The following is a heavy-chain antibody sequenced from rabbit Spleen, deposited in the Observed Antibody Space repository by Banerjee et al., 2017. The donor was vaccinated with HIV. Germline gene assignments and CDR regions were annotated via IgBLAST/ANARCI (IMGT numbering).Heavy chain of an antibody. J-gene: IGHJ6*01. D-gene: IGHD8-1*01. CDR1: GFDFSSYY. V-gene: IGHV1S40*01. CDR3: ARDTGSSFSSYGMDL. Sequence: QSLEESGGDLVKPGASLTLTCTASGFDFSSYYMSWVRQAPGKGLEWIGYIDPVFGSAYYASWAKGRFTCSKTSSTTVTLQMTSLTVADTATYFCARDTGSSFSSYGMDLWGPGTLVTVS. CDR2: IDPVFGSA.